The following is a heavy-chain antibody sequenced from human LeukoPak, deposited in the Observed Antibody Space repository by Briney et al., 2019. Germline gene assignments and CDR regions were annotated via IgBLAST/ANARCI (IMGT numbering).Heavy chain of an antibody. V-gene: IGHV4-34*01. CDR1: GGSFSGYC. Sequence: PSETLSLTCAVYGGSFSGYCWGWIRQPPGKGLEWIGSIYYSGSTYYNPSLKSRVTISVDTSKNQFSLKLSSVTAADTAVYYCAARSGYYTNWFDPWGQGTLVTVSS. D-gene: IGHD3-3*01. CDR3: AARSGYYTNWFDP. CDR2: IYYSGST. J-gene: IGHJ5*02.